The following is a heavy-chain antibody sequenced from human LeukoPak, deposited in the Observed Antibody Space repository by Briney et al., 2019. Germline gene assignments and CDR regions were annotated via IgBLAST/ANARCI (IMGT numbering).Heavy chain of an antibody. CDR3: ARANIVVATLDY. Sequence: SETLSLTCTVSGGSISSYYWSWIRQPPGKGLEWIGYIYYSGSTNYNPSLKSRVTISVDTSKNQFSLKLSSVTAADTAVYYCARANIVVATLDYWGQGTRVTGSS. CDR2: IYYSGST. J-gene: IGHJ4*02. CDR1: GGSISSYY. V-gene: IGHV4-59*01. D-gene: IGHD1-26*01.